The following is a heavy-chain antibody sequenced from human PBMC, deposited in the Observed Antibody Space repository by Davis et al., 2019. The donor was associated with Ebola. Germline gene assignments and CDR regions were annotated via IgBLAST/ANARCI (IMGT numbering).Heavy chain of an antibody. D-gene: IGHD5-18*01. CDR3: EKDLGYGPYYFDS. J-gene: IGHJ4*02. CDR1: GFTFSSYS. CDR2: IKQDGSEK. V-gene: IGHV3-7*03. Sequence: GGSLRLSCAASGFTFSSYSMNWVRQAPGKGLEWVANIKQDGSEKYYVDSVKGRFTISRDNAKNSLYLQMNGLKAEDTVVYCCEKDLGYGPYYFDSWGQGTLVTVSS.